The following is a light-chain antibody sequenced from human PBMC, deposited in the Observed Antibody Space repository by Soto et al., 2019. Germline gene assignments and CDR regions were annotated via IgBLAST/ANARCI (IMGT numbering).Light chain of an antibody. CDR3: CSYGGSRAV. Sequence: QSALTQPASVSGSPGQSITISCTGTSSDVGSHNLVSWYQQHPGQAPKLMIYEVSKRPLGVSARFSASKSGNTASLTISGRQAEDEADYYCCSYGGSRAVFGAGTQLTAL. V-gene: IGLV2-23*02. CDR2: EVS. CDR1: SSDVGSHNL. J-gene: IGLJ7*02.